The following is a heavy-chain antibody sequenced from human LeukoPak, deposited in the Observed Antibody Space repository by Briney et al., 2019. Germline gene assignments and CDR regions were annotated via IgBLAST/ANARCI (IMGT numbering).Heavy chain of an antibody. J-gene: IGHJ4*02. CDR1: GFAFSDRY. Sequence: GGSLRLSCGAAGFAFSDRYMSWIRQAPGKGMEWVAYISPNSNTIHYGDSVKGRFTISRDNAKNLLFLQLNSLRAEDTAVYYCARLFRDVTTFDYWGQGTLVTVSS. CDR2: ISPNSNTI. D-gene: IGHD1-1*01. CDR3: ARLFRDVTTFDY. V-gene: IGHV3-11*04.